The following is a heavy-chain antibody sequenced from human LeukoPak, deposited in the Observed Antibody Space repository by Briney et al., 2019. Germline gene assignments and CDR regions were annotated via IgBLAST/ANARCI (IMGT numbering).Heavy chain of an antibody. Sequence: ASVKVSCKASGYTFTSDAIHWVRQAPGQRLEWMGWINAGNGNTKYSQEFQGRVTITRDTSASTAYMYLSSLRSEDMAVYYCAREEDRVDYWGQGTLVTVSS. J-gene: IGHJ4*02. D-gene: IGHD1-14*01. V-gene: IGHV1-3*03. CDR1: GYTFTSDA. CDR3: AREEDRVDY. CDR2: INAGNGNT.